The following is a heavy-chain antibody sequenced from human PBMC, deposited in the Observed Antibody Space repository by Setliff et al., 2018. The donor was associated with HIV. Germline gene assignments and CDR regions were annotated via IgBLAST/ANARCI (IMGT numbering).Heavy chain of an antibody. CDR2: INHSGST. J-gene: IGHJ4*02. V-gene: IGHV4-34*01. D-gene: IGHD6-19*01. CDR1: GGSISSYY. Sequence: PSETLSLTCTVSGGSISSYYWSWIRQPPGKGLEWIGEINHSGSTNYNPSLKSRVTISVDTSRNQFSLKLSSVTAADTAVYYCARVEYLWSPSSGWYHGPFDYWGQGTLVTVSS. CDR3: ARVEYLWSPSSGWYHGPFDY.